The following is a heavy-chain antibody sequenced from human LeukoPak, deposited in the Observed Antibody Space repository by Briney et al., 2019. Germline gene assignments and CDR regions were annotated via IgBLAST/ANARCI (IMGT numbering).Heavy chain of an antibody. V-gene: IGHV5-51*01. CDR1: GYSFTSYW. J-gene: IGHJ1*01. CDR2: IYPGDSDT. D-gene: IGHD6-13*01. Sequence: HGESLKISCKGSGYSFTSYWIGWVRQMPGKGLEWMGIIYPGDSDTRYSPSFQGQVTISADKSISTAYLQWSSLKASDTAMYYCARLGIAAAAQVQHWGQGTLVTVSS. CDR3: ARLGIAAAAQVQH.